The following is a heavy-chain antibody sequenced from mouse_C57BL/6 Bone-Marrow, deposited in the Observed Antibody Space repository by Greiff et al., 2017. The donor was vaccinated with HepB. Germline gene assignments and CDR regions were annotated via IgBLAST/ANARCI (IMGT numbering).Heavy chain of an antibody. J-gene: IGHJ4*01. CDR2: SRNKANDYTT. CDR3: ARDLYDYDGGGMDY. Sequence: EVQLVESGGGLVQSGRSLRLSCATSGFTFSDFYMEWVRQAPGKGLEWIAASRNKANDYTTEYSASVKGRFIVSRDTSQSILYLQMNALRAEDTAIYYCARDLYDYDGGGMDYWGQGTSVTVSS. CDR1: GFTFSDFY. D-gene: IGHD2-4*01. V-gene: IGHV7-1*01.